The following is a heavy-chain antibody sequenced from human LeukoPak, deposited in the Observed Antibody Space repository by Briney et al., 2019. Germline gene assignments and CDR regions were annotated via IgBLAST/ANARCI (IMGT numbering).Heavy chain of an antibody. CDR2: IKEDGSEK. CDR1: RFTPTNYW. V-gene: IGHV3-7*01. J-gene: IGHJ4*02. Sequence: VGSLSLSCAASRFTPTNYWMSSVRQAPGQGLEWVANIKEDGSEKYHVDAVKCRFTVSRDNDRDSLYLQRNSLRAEDTAVYYCARGRQLGYWGEGALVSVSS. D-gene: IGHD6-13*01. CDR3: ARGRQLGY.